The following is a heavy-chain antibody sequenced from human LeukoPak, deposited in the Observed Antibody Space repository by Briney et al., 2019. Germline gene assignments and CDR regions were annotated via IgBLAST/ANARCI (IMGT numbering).Heavy chain of an antibody. CDR3: ARGGWNYGMDV. D-gene: IGHD6-19*01. V-gene: IGHV4-34*01. CDR2: IYHSGST. Sequence: SETLSLTCAVYGGSFSGYYWSWIRQPPGKGLEWIGYIYHSGSTYYNPSLKSRVTISVDRSKNQFSLKLSSVTAADTAVYYCARGGWNYGMDVWGQGTTVTVSS. CDR1: GGSFSGYY. J-gene: IGHJ6*02.